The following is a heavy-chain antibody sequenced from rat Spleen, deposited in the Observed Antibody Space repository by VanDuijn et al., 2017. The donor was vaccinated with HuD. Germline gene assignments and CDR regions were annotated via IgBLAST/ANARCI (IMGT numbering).Heavy chain of an antibody. V-gene: IGHV5-20*01. CDR3: TTDRPGALMDA. D-gene: IGHD5-1*01. CDR1: GFTFSDYY. Sequence: EVQLVESDGGLVQPGRSLKLSCAASGFTFSDYYMAWVRQAPTKGLEWVATISYDGGRNFYRDSVKGRFTISRDNAKSTLYLQMDSLRSEDTATYYCTTDRPGALMDAWGQGVSVTVSS. CDR2: ISYDGGRN. J-gene: IGHJ4*01.